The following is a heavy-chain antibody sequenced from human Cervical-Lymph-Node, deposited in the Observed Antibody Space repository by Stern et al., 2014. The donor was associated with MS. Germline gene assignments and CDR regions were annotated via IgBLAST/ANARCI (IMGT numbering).Heavy chain of an antibody. V-gene: IGHV3-11*01. J-gene: IGHJ4*02. CDR3: ARLDVGDYSGHYRLPDY. Sequence: VQLVESGGGLVRPGGSLRLSCEASGFTFSDFYMSWIRQAPGKGLEWVSYIRSSGTAMDYADSVKSRFAISRDNAKNFLSLQMNSLRVEDTAVYYCARLDVGDYSGHYRLPDYSGQGTLVTVSS. D-gene: IGHD3-22*01. CDR1: GFTFSDFY. CDR2: IRSSGTAM.